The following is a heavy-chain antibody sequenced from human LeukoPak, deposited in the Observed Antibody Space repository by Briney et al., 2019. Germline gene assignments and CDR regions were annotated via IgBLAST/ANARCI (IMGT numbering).Heavy chain of an antibody. V-gene: IGHV1-2*06. CDR2: INPNSGGT. CDR3: ARGTVAGLNWFDP. D-gene: IGHD6-19*01. Sequence: ASVKVSCKASGYTFTGYYMHWVRQAPGQGLEWMGRINPNSGGTNYAQKFQSRVTMTRDTSISTAYMELSRLRSDDTAVYYCARGTVAGLNWFDPWGQGTLVTVSS. CDR1: GYTFTGYY. J-gene: IGHJ5*02.